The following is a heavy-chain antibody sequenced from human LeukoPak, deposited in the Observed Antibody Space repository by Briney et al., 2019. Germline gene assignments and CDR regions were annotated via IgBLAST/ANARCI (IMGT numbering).Heavy chain of an antibody. CDR3: AREYSISSGRCFDY. CDR1: GFTFRNYA. Sequence: GGSLRLSCAASGFTFRNYAMHWVRQAPGKGLEWMAFIRHDGSNIDYADSVKGRFTISRDNSKNTLYLQMNSLIAEDTAVYYCAREYSISSGRCFDYWGQGTLVTVSS. D-gene: IGHD6-6*01. V-gene: IGHV3-30*02. CDR2: IRHDGSNI. J-gene: IGHJ4*02.